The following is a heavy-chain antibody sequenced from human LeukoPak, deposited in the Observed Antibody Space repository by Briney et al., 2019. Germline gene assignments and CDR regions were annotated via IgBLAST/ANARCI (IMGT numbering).Heavy chain of an antibody. V-gene: IGHV4-38-2*02. CDR2: IYYSGST. Sequence: SETLSLTCTVSGYSISSGYYWGWIRQPPGKGLEWIGYIYYSGSTNYNPSLKSRVTISVDTSKNQFSLKLSSVTAADTAVYYCARDRRDGYNRLRWFDPWGQGTLVTVSS. D-gene: IGHD5-24*01. CDR3: ARDRRDGYNRLRWFDP. CDR1: GYSISSGYY. J-gene: IGHJ5*02.